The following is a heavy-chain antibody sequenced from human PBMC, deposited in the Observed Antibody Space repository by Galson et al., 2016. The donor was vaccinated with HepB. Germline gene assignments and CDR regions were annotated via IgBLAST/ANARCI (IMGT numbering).Heavy chain of an antibody. J-gene: IGHJ4*02. D-gene: IGHD3-3*01. CDR2: ISYDGGKK. CDR1: GFTFRSYI. CDR3: AKQGVVWLLGSEAVDS. Sequence: SLRLSCAVSGFTFRSYIMNWVRQAPGKGLEWVAVISYDGGKKYYAESVKGRVTISRDNSKTTLFLQMNSLKTEATAVYYCAKQGVVWLLGSEAVDSWGQGTLITVAS. V-gene: IGHV3-30*18.